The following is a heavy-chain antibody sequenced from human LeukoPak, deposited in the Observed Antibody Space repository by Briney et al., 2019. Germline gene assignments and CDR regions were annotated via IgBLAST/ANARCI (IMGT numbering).Heavy chain of an antibody. CDR2: TYSSGST. D-gene: IGHD1-26*01. J-gene: IGHJ5*02. CDR3: AKDWELGS. Sequence: SETLSLTCSVSGASINSYYWNWIRQPPGKGLEWIGNTYSSGSTNYNPSLNSRVTISLDTSKNQFSLKMSSVTAADTAVYYCAKDWELGSWGQGTLVTVSS. V-gene: IGHV4-59*01. CDR1: GASINSYY.